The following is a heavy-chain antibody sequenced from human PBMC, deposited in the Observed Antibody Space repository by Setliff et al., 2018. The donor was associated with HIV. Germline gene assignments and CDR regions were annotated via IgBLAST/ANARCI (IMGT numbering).Heavy chain of an antibody. Sequence: PSETLSLTCTVSGGSIGIRSYFWGWIRQPTGKGLEWIGSVYSSGSTYYNPSLKSRVTVSVDTSKDQFSLRLSSVTVADTAVYYCASGQWLEHAFDIWGQGTVVTVSS. CDR1: GGSIGIRSYF. CDR2: VYSSGST. J-gene: IGHJ3*02. CDR3: ASGQWLEHAFDI. V-gene: IGHV4-39*01. D-gene: IGHD6-19*01.